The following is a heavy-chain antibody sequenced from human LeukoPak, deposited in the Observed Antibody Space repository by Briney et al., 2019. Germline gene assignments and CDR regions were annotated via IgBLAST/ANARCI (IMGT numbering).Heavy chain of an antibody. D-gene: IGHD6-6*01. CDR1: GGSISSYY. V-gene: IGHV4-59*08. CDR2: IYYSGST. J-gene: IGHJ4*02. CDR3: ATIDEYSSSAIDY. Sequence: SETLSLTCTVSGGSISSYYWSWIRQPPGKGLEWIGYIYYSGSTNYNPSLKSRVTISVDTSKNQFSLKLSSVTAADTAVYYCATIDEYSSSAIDYWGQGTLVTVSS.